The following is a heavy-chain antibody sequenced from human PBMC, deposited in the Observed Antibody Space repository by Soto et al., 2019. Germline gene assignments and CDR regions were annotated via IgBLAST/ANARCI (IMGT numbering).Heavy chain of an antibody. Sequence: SETLSLTCAVYGGSFSGYYWSWIRQPQGKGLEWIGEINHSGSTNYNPSLKSRVTISVDTSKNQFSLKLSSVTAADTAVYYCARARSYGPRNFDYWGQGTLVTVSS. CDR2: INHSGST. D-gene: IGHD5-18*01. CDR3: ARARSYGPRNFDY. V-gene: IGHV4-34*01. CDR1: GGSFSGYY. J-gene: IGHJ4*02.